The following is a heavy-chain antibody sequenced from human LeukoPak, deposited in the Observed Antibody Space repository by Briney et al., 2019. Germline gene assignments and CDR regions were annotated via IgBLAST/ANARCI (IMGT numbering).Heavy chain of an antibody. J-gene: IGHJ6*03. V-gene: IGHV4-4*07. D-gene: IGHD6-13*01. Sequence: PSETLSLTCTVSGGSISSYYWSWIRQPAGKGLEWIGRIYTSGSTNYNPSLKSRVTISVDKSKNQFSLKLSSVTAADTAVYYCAREFIAAAGDYYYYMDVWGKGTTVTVSS. CDR1: GGSISSYY. CDR2: IYTSGST. CDR3: AREFIAAAGDYYYYMDV.